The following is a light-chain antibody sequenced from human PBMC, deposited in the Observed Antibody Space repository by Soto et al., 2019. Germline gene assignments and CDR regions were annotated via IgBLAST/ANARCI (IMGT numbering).Light chain of an antibody. Sequence: QSALTQPASVSGSPGQSITISCTGTSSDVGSYNLVSWYQQHPGKAPKLMIYEVSKRPSGVSNRFSGSKSGNTASLTISGVQAEDEADYYCCSYAGSLRVFGGGTKLTVL. J-gene: IGLJ3*02. CDR3: CSYAGSLRV. V-gene: IGLV2-23*02. CDR2: EVS. CDR1: SSDVGSYNL.